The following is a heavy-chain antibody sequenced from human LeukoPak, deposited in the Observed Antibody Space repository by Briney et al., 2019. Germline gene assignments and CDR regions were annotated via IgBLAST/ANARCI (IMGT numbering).Heavy chain of an antibody. V-gene: IGHV3-64D*08. CDR3: VKASRSSSWYFDY. CDR1: GFTFMTYA. D-gene: IGHD6-13*01. J-gene: IGHJ4*02. CDR2: ISSNGGTT. Sequence: PGGSLRLSCSASGFTFMTYAMHWVRQAPGEGLEYVSAISSNGGTTYYADSVKGRFAISSDNSKNTLYLQMSSLRAEDTAVYYCVKASRSSSWYFDYWGQGTLVTVSS.